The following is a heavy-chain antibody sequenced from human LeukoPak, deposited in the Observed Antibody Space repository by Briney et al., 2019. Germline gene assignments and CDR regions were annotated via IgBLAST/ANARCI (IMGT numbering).Heavy chain of an antibody. V-gene: IGHV4-38-2*01. CDR3: ARLDGYNPAS. Sequence: PSETLSLTCAVSGYSISSGYYWGRIRQPPGKGLEWIERIFYSGSTYYNPSLKSRVTISVDTSKNQVSLKLSSVTAADTAVYFCARLDGYNPASWGQGTLVTVSS. CDR1: GYSISSGYY. CDR2: IFYSGST. D-gene: IGHD5-24*01. J-gene: IGHJ4*02.